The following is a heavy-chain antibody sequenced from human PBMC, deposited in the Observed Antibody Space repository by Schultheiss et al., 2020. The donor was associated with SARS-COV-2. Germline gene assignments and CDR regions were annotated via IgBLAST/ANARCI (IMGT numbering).Heavy chain of an antibody. CDR2: IYYSGST. Sequence: SQTLSLTCAVYGGSFSGYYWSWIRQPPGKGLEWIGYIYYSGSTNYNPSLKSRVTMSVDTSKNQFSLKLSSVTAADTAVYYCARGRRTYDFWSGYNNWFDPWGQGTLVTVSS. D-gene: IGHD3-3*01. V-gene: IGHV4-59*12. CDR3: ARGRRTYDFWSGYNNWFDP. J-gene: IGHJ5*02. CDR1: GGSFSGYY.